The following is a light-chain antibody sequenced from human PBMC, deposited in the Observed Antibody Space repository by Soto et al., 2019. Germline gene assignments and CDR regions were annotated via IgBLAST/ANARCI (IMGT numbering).Light chain of an antibody. Sequence: SVFTQSADPLSLSPWERATLSWRASQSVSSSYLAWYHQKPGQAPRLLIYGASNRATGIPDRFSGSGSGTDFTLTISRLEPEDFAVYYCQQYGSSGTFGQGTKVDIK. CDR3: QQYGSSGT. J-gene: IGKJ1*01. CDR1: QSVSSSY. CDR2: GAS. V-gene: IGKV3-20*01.